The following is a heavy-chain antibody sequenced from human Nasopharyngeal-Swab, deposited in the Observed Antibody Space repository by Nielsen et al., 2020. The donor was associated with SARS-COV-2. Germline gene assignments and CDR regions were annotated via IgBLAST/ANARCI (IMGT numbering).Heavy chain of an antibody. D-gene: IGHD1-1*01. Sequence: GESLKISCAASGFTFSNYAMSWVRQAPGKGLEWVSVISIGGGGTTFYADSVKGRFTISRDNSKNTLFLQMNNLRVEDTAVYYCAKPTGTPLYYYMDVWGRGTTVTVSS. V-gene: IGHV3-23*01. CDR1: GFTFSNYA. CDR3: AKPTGTPLYYYMDV. CDR2: ISIGGGGTT. J-gene: IGHJ6*03.